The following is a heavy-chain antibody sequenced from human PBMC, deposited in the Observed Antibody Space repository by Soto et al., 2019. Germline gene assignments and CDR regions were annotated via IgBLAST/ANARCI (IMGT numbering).Heavy chain of an antibody. D-gene: IGHD3-22*01. Sequence: QVQLVESGGGVVQPGRSLRLTCAASGFTFSSNGMHWVRQAPGKGLEWVALVAYDGSKTYYGESVRGECTISRDNSENTLDLQMNSLRAEDTAVYYCARWVGGSMYDNSGKYDSWGQGTLVTVSS. CDR2: VAYDGSKT. V-gene: IGHV3-30*03. CDR1: GFTFSSNG. CDR3: ARWVGGSMYDNSGKYDS. J-gene: IGHJ5*01.